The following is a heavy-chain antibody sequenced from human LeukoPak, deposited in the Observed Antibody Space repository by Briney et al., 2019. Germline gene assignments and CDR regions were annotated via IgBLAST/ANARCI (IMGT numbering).Heavy chain of an antibody. CDR2: ISNNGGYT. V-gene: IGHV3-23*01. D-gene: IGHD1/OR15-1a*01. Sequence: GGSLRLSCAASGFTFSSSAMSWVRQAPGKGLEWVSAISNNGGYTYYADSVQGRFTISRDNSKNTLYLHINSLRAEDTATYYCAKDRTTVARIFDYWGQGTLVTVSS. CDR1: GFTFSSSA. CDR3: AKDRTTVARIFDY. J-gene: IGHJ4*02.